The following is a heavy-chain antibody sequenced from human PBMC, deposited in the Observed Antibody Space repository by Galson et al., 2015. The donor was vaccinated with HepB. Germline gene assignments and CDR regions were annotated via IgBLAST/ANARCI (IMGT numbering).Heavy chain of an antibody. Sequence: QSGAEVKKPGESLRISCKGSGYTFTSYWISWVRQMPGKGLEWMGRIDPSDSYTKYSPSFQGHVTISADKSISTAYLQWSSLKASDTAMYYCAKHDLGIGAPHGWGQGTLVTVSS. J-gene: IGHJ4*02. CDR1: GYTFTSYW. D-gene: IGHD6-13*01. V-gene: IGHV5-10-1*01. CDR3: AKHDLGIGAPHG. CDR2: IDPSDSYT.